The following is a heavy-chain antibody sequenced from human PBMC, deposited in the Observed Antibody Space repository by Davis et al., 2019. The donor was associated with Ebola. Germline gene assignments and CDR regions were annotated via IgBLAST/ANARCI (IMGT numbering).Heavy chain of an antibody. V-gene: IGHV3-66*01. CDR3: ARVSGYSSSSEAFDL. CDR2: IYSGGRT. CDR1: AFTVSNNY. Sequence: GESLKISCAASAFTVSNNYMSWVRQAPGKGLEWVSVIYSGGRTYYADSVKGRFTISRDKSKNTLYLQMNSLRAEDTAVYYCARVSGYSSSSEAFDLWGQGTMVTVSS. D-gene: IGHD2-2*01. J-gene: IGHJ3*01.